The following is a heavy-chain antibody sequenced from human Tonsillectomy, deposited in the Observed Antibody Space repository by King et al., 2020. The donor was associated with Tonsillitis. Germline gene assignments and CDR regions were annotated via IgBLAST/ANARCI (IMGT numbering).Heavy chain of an antibody. CDR1: GFTFNSYG. J-gene: IGHJ3*02. Sequence: VQLVESGGGVVQPGRSLRLSCAASGFTFNSYGMHWVRQAPGKGLEWVAVISFDGSNKYYADSVKGRFTISRDNSKNTLYLQMNSLRAEDTAVYYCAKSSQYCSGGSGHSYAFDIWGQGTMVTVSS. CDR3: AKSSQYCSGGSGHSYAFDI. D-gene: IGHD2-15*01. V-gene: IGHV3-30*18. CDR2: ISFDGSNK.